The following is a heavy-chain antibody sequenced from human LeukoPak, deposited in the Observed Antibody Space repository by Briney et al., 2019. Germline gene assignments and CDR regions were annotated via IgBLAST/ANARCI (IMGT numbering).Heavy chain of an antibody. Sequence: GGSLRLSCAASGFTFSSYAMHWVRQAPGKGLEWVAVISYDGSNKYYADSVKGRFTISRDNSKNTLYLQMNSLGAEDTAAYYCVGIAVAGTRNYWGQGTLVTVSS. J-gene: IGHJ4*02. CDR1: GFTFSSYA. V-gene: IGHV3-30-3*01. CDR3: VGIAVAGTRNY. CDR2: ISYDGSNK. D-gene: IGHD6-19*01.